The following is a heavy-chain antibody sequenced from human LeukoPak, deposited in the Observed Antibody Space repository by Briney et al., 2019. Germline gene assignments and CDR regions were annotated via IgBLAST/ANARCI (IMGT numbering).Heavy chain of an antibody. CDR3: ARHYDFSSPYNN. D-gene: IGHD3-3*01. Sequence: PSGTLSLTCVVSGGSINDNYLWTWVRQPPGKGLDWIGEISHTEGAKYCPSLEGRVSISMDRSKNLFSLMLRSVTAADTAVYLCARHYDFSSPYNNWGQGILVTVSS. V-gene: IGHV4-4*02. CDR1: GGSINDNYL. CDR2: ISHTEGA. J-gene: IGHJ4*02.